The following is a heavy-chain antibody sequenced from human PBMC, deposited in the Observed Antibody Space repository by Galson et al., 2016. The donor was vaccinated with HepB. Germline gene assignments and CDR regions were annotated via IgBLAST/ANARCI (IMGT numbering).Heavy chain of an antibody. Sequence: SLRLSCAASGFTFSTYAMSWVRQAPGKGLEWVSAMSGSGNTIYYADSVKGRFTISRDNSKNTLYLHMNSLRGEDTAVYYCADGRYCSNSACLAVNWGQGTLVTVSS. V-gene: IGHV3-23*01. D-gene: IGHD2-8*01. CDR2: MSGSGNTI. J-gene: IGHJ1*01. CDR1: GFTFSTYA. CDR3: ADGRYCSNSACLAVN.